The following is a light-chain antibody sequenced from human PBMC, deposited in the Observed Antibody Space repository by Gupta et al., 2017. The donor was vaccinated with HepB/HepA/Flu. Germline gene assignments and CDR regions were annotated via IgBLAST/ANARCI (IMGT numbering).Light chain of an antibody. CDR2: QDS. CDR3: QAWDSSTVV. Sequence: PSTGSVSPGQTASITCSGDKLGDKYACWYQQKPGQSPVLVIYQDSKRPSGIPERFSGSNSGNTATLTISGTQAMDEAYYYCQAWDSSTVVFGGGTKLTVL. J-gene: IGLJ2*01. V-gene: IGLV3-1*01. CDR1: KLGDKY.